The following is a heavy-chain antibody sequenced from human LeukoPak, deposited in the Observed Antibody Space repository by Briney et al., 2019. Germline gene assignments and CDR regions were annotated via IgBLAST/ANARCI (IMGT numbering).Heavy chain of an antibody. Sequence: SETLSLTCTVSGGSISSYYWSWTRQPPGKGLEWIGYIYYSGSTNYNPSLKSRVTISVDTSKNQFSLKLSSVTAADTAVYYCARALGAYCGGDCYRLNWFDPWGQGTLVTVSS. D-gene: IGHD2-21*02. CDR3: ARALGAYCGGDCYRLNWFDP. J-gene: IGHJ5*02. CDR2: IYYSGST. CDR1: GGSISSYY. V-gene: IGHV4-59*01.